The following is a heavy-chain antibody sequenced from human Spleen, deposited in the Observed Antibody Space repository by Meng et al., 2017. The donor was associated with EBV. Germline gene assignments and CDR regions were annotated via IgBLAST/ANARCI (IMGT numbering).Heavy chain of an antibody. Sequence: EVQLVGSXXXXXKPXEXXXLYCEASGFTFSPYSMHWVRQSPGKGLEWVASISSTSNYIYYADSVKGRFTISRDDAKHLLYLQMSSLRVDDTAVYYCARGGMTTVTPRDYWGRGTLVTVSS. D-gene: IGHD4-17*01. CDR1: GFTFSPYS. V-gene: IGHV3-21*01. CDR3: ARGGMTTVTPRDY. CDR2: ISSTSNYI. J-gene: IGHJ4*02.